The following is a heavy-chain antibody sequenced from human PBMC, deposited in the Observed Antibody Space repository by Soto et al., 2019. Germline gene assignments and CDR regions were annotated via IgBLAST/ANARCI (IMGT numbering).Heavy chain of an antibody. CDR3: ARAPNRLGGFWFDP. J-gene: IGHJ5*02. CDR2: ISYDGYDK. V-gene: IGHV3-30*04. CDR1: GVIFSNYA. D-gene: IGHD1-26*01. Sequence: SQRLSCAASGVIFSNYAIHWVSPAPGKGLEWVALISYDGYDKYYTDSVKGRFTISRDNSKNTLYLQMNSLRPEDTAVYYCARAPNRLGGFWFDPWGQGTLVSVSS.